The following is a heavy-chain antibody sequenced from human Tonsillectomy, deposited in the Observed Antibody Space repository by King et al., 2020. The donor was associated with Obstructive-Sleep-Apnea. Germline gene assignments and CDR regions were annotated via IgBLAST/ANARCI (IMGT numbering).Heavy chain of an antibody. V-gene: IGHV1-46*01. CDR3: ARENGYDWSLNY. CDR2: IDPSGGST. J-gene: IGHJ4*02. CDR1: GYTFTSYY. Sequence: VQLVQSGAEVKKPGASVKVSCKASGYTFTSYYIHWVRQAPGQGPEWMGIIDPSGGSTTYAQRFRGRITMTRDTSTATVHMELSSLRSEDSAMYYCARENGYDWSLNYWGQGTLVTVSS. D-gene: IGHD5-12*01.